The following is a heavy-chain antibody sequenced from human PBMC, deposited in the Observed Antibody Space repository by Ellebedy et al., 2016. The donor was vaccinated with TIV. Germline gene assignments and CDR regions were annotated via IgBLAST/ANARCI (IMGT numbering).Heavy chain of an antibody. Sequence: AASVKVSCKASGGTFSSSAISWVRQAPGQGLEWMGGIMPIFRTANSAQKFQGRVTITADEFTGTAYMELSDLRSEDTAVYYCARPLHGYYYENSGQNGFDYWGQGTLVTVSS. CDR3: ARPLHGYYYENSGQNGFDY. CDR1: GGTFSSSA. D-gene: IGHD3-22*01. V-gene: IGHV1-69*13. CDR2: IMPIFRTA. J-gene: IGHJ4*02.